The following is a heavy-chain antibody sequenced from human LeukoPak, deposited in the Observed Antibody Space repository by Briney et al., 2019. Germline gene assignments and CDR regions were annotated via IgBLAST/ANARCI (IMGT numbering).Heavy chain of an antibody. V-gene: IGHV3-33*01. CDR3: ATNIGPPPRYMGV. CDR1: GLTLTYYPFSYYG. J-gene: IGHJ6*03. CDR2: IWYDGSNE. D-gene: IGHD3/OR15-3a*01. Sequence: GRSLRLSCGASGLTLTYYPFSYYGMHWVRQYPGKGLEWVAVIWYDGSNEGYGDSVKGRFTISRDNSKNMLYLQMTSLRDEDTAVYYCATNIGPPPRYMGVWGKGTTVSVSS.